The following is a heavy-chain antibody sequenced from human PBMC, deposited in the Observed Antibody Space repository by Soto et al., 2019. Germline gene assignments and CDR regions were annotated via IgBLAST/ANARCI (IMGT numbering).Heavy chain of an antibody. D-gene: IGHD2-2*01. CDR2: ISYDGSNK. CDR3: AKIPSKTPAAYFDY. Sequence: GGSLRLSCAASGFTFSSYGMHWVRQAPGKGLEWVAVISYDGSNKYYADSVKGRFTISRDNSKNTLYLQMNSLRAEDTAVYYCAKIPSKTPAAYFDYWGQGTLVTVSS. J-gene: IGHJ4*02. V-gene: IGHV3-30*18. CDR1: GFTFSSYG.